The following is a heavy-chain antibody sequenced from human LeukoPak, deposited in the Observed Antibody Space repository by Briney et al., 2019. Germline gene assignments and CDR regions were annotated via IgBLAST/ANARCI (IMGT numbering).Heavy chain of an antibody. CDR2: IIPIFGTA. J-gene: IGHJ5*02. CDR1: GGTFITYA. CDR3: ARDLSDYYGSGSYHSFDP. D-gene: IGHD3-10*01. V-gene: IGHV1-69*13. Sequence: GASVKVSCKASGGTFITYAISWVRQAPGQGLEWMGGIIPIFGTANYAQKFQGRVTITADESTSTAYMELSSLRSEDTAVYYCARDLSDYYGSGSYHSFDPWGQGTLVTVSS.